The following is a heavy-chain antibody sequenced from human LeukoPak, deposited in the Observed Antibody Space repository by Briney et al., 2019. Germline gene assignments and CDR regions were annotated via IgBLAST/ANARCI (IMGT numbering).Heavy chain of an antibody. CDR3: AKDRHNWNYGFDY. CDR1: GFTFSYYE. J-gene: IGHJ4*02. Sequence: PGGSLRLSCAASGFTFSYYEMNWVRQAPGKGLEWVSLISGDGGSPYYAGSVKGRFTISRDNSKNSLYLQMNSLRTEDTAMYYCAKDRHNWNYGFDYWGQGTLVTVSS. V-gene: IGHV3-43*02. CDR2: ISGDGGSP. D-gene: IGHD1-7*01.